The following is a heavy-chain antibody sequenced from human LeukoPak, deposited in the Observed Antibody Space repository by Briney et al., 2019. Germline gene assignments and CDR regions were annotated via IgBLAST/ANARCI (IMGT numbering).Heavy chain of an antibody. CDR1: GDTLTELS. CDR3: ATLPRGHLFDS. D-gene: IGHD3-10*01. Sequence: GASVKVSCKLSGDTLTELSMHWVRQSPGKGLEWMGGFVPEDGETIYAQKFQGRVSMTEDTSPDTAYMELSSLRSDDTAVYFCATLPRGHLFDSWGQGTLVTVSS. CDR2: FVPEDGET. J-gene: IGHJ4*02. V-gene: IGHV1-24*01.